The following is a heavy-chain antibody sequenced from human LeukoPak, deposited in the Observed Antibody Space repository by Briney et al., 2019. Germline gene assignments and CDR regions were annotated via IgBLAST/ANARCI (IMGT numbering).Heavy chain of an antibody. CDR2: IIPIFGTA. J-gene: IGHJ5*02. CDR1: GGTFSSYA. D-gene: IGHD3-22*01. Sequence: ASVKVSCKASGGTFSSYAISWVRQAPGQGLEWMGGIIPIFGTANYAQKFQGRVTITADESTSTAYMELSSLRSEDTAVYYCARDKAAGSSGYSPTPWFDPWGQGTLVTVSS. V-gene: IGHV1-69*13. CDR3: ARDKAAGSSGYSPTPWFDP.